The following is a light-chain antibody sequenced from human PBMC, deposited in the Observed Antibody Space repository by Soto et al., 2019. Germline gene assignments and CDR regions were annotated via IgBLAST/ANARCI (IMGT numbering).Light chain of an antibody. J-gene: IGKJ5*01. CDR2: DAS. CDR1: QSVTNH. V-gene: IGKV3-11*01. Sequence: EIVLTQSPATLSLSPGERAALSCRASQSVTNHLAWYQQKPGQTPRLLIYDASNRAAGVPVRFSGSGSGADFTLTISSLEPEDSAVYYCQQRYNWPPITFGQGTRLEIK. CDR3: QQRYNWPPIT.